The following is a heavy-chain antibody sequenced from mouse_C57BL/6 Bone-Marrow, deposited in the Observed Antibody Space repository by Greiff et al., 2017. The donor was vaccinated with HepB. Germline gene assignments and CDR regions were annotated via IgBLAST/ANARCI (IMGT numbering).Heavy chain of an antibody. CDR2: IDPSDSYT. Sequence: VQLQQPGAELVMPGASVKLSCKASGYTFTSYWMHWVKQRPGQGLEWIGEIDPSDSYTNYNQKFKGKSTLTVDKSSSTAYMQLSSLTSEDSAVYYCARNTGSILFAYWGQGTLVTVSA. V-gene: IGHV1-69*01. D-gene: IGHD1-1*01. CDR3: ARNTGSILFAY. CDR1: GYTFTSYW. J-gene: IGHJ3*01.